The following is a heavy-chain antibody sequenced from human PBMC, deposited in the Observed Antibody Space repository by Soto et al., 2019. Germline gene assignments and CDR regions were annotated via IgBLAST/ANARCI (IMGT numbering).Heavy chain of an antibody. V-gene: IGHV1-8*01. Sequence: ASVKVSFKASGYTFTSYDINWVRQATGQGLEWMGWMNPNSGNTGYAQKFQGRVTMTRNTSISTAYMELSSLRSEDTAVYYCARGRIAARDYYYYYLDVWGKATTVTVSS. CDR3: ARGRIAARDYYYYYLDV. D-gene: IGHD6-13*01. CDR1: GYTFTSYD. CDR2: MNPNSGNT. J-gene: IGHJ6*03.